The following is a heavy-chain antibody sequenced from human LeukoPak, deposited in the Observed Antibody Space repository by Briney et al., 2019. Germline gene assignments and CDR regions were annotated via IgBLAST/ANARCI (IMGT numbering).Heavy chain of an antibody. V-gene: IGHV4-31*03. J-gene: IGHJ3*02. CDR1: GGSISSGTYY. D-gene: IGHD3-16*02. Sequence: SQTLSLTCTVSGGSISSGTYYWSWIRQHPGKGREWIGYIYYSGSTSYNPSLKSRVTISVDTSKNQFSLKLSSVTAADTAMYYCARDLSNYDYIWGSYRATDAFDIWGQGTMVTVSS. CDR2: IYYSGST. CDR3: ARDLSNYDYIWGSYRATDAFDI.